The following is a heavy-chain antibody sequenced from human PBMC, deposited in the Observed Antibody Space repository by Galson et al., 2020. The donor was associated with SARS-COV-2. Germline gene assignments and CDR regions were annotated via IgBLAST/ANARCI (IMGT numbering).Heavy chain of an antibody. CDR2: ISGSGGST. CDR1: GFTFSSYA. Sequence: GGSLRLSCAASGFTFSSYAMSWVRQAPGKGLEWVSAISGSGGSTYYADSVKGRFTISRDNSKNTLYLQMNSLRAEDTAVYYCAKNRGYSYGLSSSWGNWFDPWGQGTLVTVSS. D-gene: IGHD5-18*01. V-gene: IGHV3-23*01. J-gene: IGHJ5*02. CDR3: AKNRGYSYGLSSSWGNWFDP.